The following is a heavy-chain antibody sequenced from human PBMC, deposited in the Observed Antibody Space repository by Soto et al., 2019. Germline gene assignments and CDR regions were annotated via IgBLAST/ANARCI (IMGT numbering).Heavy chain of an antibody. Sequence: PSETLSLTCTVSGGSVRDGSYYWAWLRQPPGKGLERIGHIYHSGSTIYNPSLKSRVTISIDTSKSQFSLNLNSMTAADTAVYYCAGYNWSYYFDPWGQGTLVTVSS. V-gene: IGHV4-61*01. CDR3: AGYNWSYYFDP. J-gene: IGHJ5*02. D-gene: IGHD1-7*01. CDR1: GGSVRDGSYY. CDR2: IYHSGST.